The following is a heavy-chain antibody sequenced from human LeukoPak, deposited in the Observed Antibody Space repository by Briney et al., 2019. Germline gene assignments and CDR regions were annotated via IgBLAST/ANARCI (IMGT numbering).Heavy chain of an antibody. V-gene: IGHV3-74*01. D-gene: IGHD6-13*01. J-gene: IGHJ4*02. Sequence: PGGSLRLSCAASGFTFSNYWMHWVRQAPGKGLVWVSVISSDGTTTAYADSVKGRFTISRDNSKNTLYLQMNSLRAEDTAVYYCANLIAAAGSYYFDYWGQGTLVTVSS. CDR3: ANLIAAAGSYYFDY. CDR1: GFTFSNYW. CDR2: ISSDGTTT.